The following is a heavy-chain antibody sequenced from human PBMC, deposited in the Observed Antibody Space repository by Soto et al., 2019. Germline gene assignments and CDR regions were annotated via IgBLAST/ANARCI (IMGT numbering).Heavy chain of an antibody. CDR1: GFTFSYYY. V-gene: IGHV3-21*01. CDR3: ARMEVKLVDY. D-gene: IGHD1-1*01. J-gene: IGHJ4*02. CDR2: IGSSNSYV. Sequence: GGSLRLSCAASGFTFSYYYMNWVRQAPGKGLEWVASIGSSNSYVYYADSVKGRFTISRDNAKNSLYLQMNSLRVEDTAVYYCARMEVKLVDYWGQGTLVTVSS.